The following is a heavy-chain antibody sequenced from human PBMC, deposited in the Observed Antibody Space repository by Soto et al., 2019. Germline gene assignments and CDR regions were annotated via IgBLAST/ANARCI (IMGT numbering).Heavy chain of an antibody. Sequence: QAQLQESGPGLVNPSGTLSLTCAVSGGSIRTNNWWSWVRQPPGKGLEWIGEIYHSGRTNYNPSLNRPVTISVDKSKYQVSRTVTAVTPANTAVYYYARVGVEDPVDGAFEYWCRGSLVTVS. D-gene: IGHD6-19*01. CDR1: GGSIRTNNW. CDR3: ARVGVEDPVDGAFEY. V-gene: IGHV4-4*02. CDR2: IYHSGRT. J-gene: IGHJ4*02.